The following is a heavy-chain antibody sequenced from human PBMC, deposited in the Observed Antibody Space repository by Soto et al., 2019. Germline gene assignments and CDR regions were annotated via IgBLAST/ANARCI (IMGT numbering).Heavy chain of an antibody. Sequence: SETLSLTCTVSGGSISSYYWSWIRQPPGKGLEWIGYIYYSGSTNYNPSLKSRVTISVDTSKNQFSLKLSSVTAADTAVYYCARDEGLGGYKENDAFDIWGQGTMVTVSS. V-gene: IGHV4-59*01. J-gene: IGHJ3*02. CDR2: IYYSGST. CDR3: ARDEGLGGYKENDAFDI. D-gene: IGHD5-12*01. CDR1: GGSISSYY.